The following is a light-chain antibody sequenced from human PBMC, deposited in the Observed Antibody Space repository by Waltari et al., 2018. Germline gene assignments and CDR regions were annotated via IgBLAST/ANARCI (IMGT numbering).Light chain of an antibody. CDR1: RGFSSTY. CDR2: AAS. CDR3: QQLSDYPVT. V-gene: IGKV1-9*01. J-gene: IGKJ3*01. Sequence: DIQLTQSPSFLSASVGDRVTITCRASRGFSSTYLLWYQQKPGKAPKLLIYAASTLQSGVPSRVSGRGSGAEFTLTISSLQPEDFATYYCQQLSDYPVTFGPGTKVDFK.